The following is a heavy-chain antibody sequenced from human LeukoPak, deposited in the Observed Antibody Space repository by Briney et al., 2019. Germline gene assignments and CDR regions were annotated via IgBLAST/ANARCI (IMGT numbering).Heavy chain of an antibody. CDR3: AKGVDTAMVSGFDY. J-gene: IGHJ4*02. V-gene: IGHV3-23*01. CDR1: GFTFSNYA. CDR2: ISGSGGST. Sequence: GGSLRLSCAASGFTFSNYAMTWVRQAPGKGLEWVSAISGSGGSTYYADSVKGRFTISRDNSKNTLYLQMNSLRAEDTAVYYCAKGVDTAMVSGFDYWGQGTLVTVSS. D-gene: IGHD5-18*01.